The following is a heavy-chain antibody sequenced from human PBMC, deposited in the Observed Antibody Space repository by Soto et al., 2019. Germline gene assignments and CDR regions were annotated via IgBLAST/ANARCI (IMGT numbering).Heavy chain of an antibody. D-gene: IGHD5-12*01. Sequence: GGSLRLSCAASGFSFNTFDMSWVRQAPGKGLEWVSVILGRDDTTYYADSVKGRFTISRDTFKNTLHLQMNSLRVEDTALYFCTKGAWLDYWGQGTLVTVSS. CDR2: ILGRDDTT. CDR3: TKGAWLDY. V-gene: IGHV3-23*01. CDR1: GFSFNTFD. J-gene: IGHJ4*02.